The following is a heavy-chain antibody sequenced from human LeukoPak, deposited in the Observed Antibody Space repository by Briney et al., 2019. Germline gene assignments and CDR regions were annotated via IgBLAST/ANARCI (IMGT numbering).Heavy chain of an antibody. J-gene: IGHJ4*02. Sequence: IPGGSLRLSCAASGFTVSNAWMSWVRQAPGKGLEWVGRIKSKTDGGTTDYAAPVKGRFTISRDDSKNTLYLQMNSLKTEDTAVYYCTTLDSSGYYGYFDYWGQGTLVTVSS. D-gene: IGHD3-22*01. CDR3: TTLDSSGYYGYFDY. CDR1: GFTVSNAW. CDR2: IKSKTDGGTT. V-gene: IGHV3-15*01.